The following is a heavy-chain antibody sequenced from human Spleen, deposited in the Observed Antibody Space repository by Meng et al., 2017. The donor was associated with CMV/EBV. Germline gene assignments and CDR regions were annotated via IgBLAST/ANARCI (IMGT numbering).Heavy chain of an antibody. CDR2: INPSGGST. Sequence: ASVKVSCKASGYTFTSYGISWVRQAPGQGLEWMGTINPSGGSTTHAQKFQGRVTMTRDTSISTAYLELSRLRSDDTAVYYCARDRPKWELPVDYWGQGTLVTVSS. CDR1: GYTFTSYG. J-gene: IGHJ4*02. D-gene: IGHD1-26*01. V-gene: IGHV1-2*02. CDR3: ARDRPKWELPVDY.